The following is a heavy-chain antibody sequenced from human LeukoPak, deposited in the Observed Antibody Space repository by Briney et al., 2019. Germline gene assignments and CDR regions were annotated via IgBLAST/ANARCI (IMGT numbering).Heavy chain of an antibody. CDR2: ISTNGGST. V-gene: IGHV3-23*01. CDR1: GFTFSSYA. CDR3: AKDRDYGDYNWFDP. Sequence: GGSLRLSCEASGFTFSSYAMSWVRQAPGKGLEWVSGISTNGGSTSYADSVKGRLTISRDNSKNTLYLQMNSLRAEDTAVYYCAKDRDYGDYNWFDPWGQGTLVTVSS. J-gene: IGHJ5*02. D-gene: IGHD4-17*01.